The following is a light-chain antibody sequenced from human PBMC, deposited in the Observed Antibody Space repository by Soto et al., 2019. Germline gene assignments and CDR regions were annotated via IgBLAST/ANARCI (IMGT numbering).Light chain of an antibody. CDR2: EVY. V-gene: IGLV2-8*01. CDR1: SSDVGGYNY. J-gene: IGLJ1*01. CDR3: SSYVGTNSYV. Sequence: QSVLTQPPSASGSPGQSVTISCTGTSSDVGGYNYVSWYQHHPGKAPKLIIYEVYKRPSGAPDRFSGSKSGNTAALTVFGLQAEDEADYYCSSYVGTNSYVFGTGTKVTVL.